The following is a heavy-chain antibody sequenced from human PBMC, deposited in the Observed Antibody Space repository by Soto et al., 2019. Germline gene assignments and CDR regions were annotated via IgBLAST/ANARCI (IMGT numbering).Heavy chain of an antibody. CDR2: INSDGSVS. CDR3: ARGDCVGGSCYSLAGSFYYYMDA. V-gene: IGHV3-74*02. CDR1: GFTFRNYW. D-gene: IGHD2-15*01. J-gene: IGHJ6*03. Sequence: EVQLVESGGGLVQPGGSLRLSCAASGFTFRNYWMYWVRQAPGQGLEWVSRINSDGSVSSYADSVKGRLTISRDNVKNTLYLLLDSLRAEDTAVYYCARGDCVGGSCYSLAGSFYYYMDAWGKGTTVTVSS.